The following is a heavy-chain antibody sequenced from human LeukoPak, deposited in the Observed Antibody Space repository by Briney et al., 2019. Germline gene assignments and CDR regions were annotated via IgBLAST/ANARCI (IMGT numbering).Heavy chain of an antibody. V-gene: IGHV3-48*01. D-gene: IGHD3-16*01. CDR2: ISSSSSTI. CDR1: GFTFSSYA. CDR3: AREGITVSHDLDY. Sequence: GGSLRLSCAASGFTFSSYAMSWVRQALGKGLEWVSYISSSSSTIYYADSVKGRFTISRDNAKNSLYLQMNSLRAEDTAVYYCAREGITVSHDLDYWGQGTLVTVSS. J-gene: IGHJ4*02.